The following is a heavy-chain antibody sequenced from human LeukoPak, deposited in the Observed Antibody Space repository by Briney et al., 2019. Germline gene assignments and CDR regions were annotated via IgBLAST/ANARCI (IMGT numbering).Heavy chain of an antibody. CDR2: IYHNGDT. V-gene: IGHV4-38-2*02. CDR1: DYSISSGYY. Sequence: SETLSLTCTVSDYSISSGYYSGWIRQPPGKGLEWIGSIYHNGDTYYNPSRKSRVTISVDTSKNQFSLKLSSVTAADTVVYYCARDLPVAGTGSGYWGQGTLVTVSS. CDR3: ARDLPVAGTGSGY. D-gene: IGHD6-19*01. J-gene: IGHJ4*02.